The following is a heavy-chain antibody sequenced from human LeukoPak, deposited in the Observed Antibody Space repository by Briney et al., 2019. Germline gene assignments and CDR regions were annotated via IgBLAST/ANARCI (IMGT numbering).Heavy chain of an antibody. V-gene: IGHV3-21*01. CDR2: ISSSSSYI. CDR3: ARADYPITYYYYGMDV. Sequence: GGSLRLSCAASGFTFSSYSMNWVRQAPGKGLEWVSSISSSSSYIYYADSVKGRFTISRDNAKNSLYLQMNSLRAEDTAVYYCARADYPITYYYYGMDVWGQGTTVTVSS. D-gene: IGHD4/OR15-4a*01. J-gene: IGHJ6*02. CDR1: GFTFSSYS.